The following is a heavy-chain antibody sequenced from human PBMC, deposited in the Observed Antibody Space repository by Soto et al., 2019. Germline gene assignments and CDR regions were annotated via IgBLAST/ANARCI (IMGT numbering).Heavy chain of an antibody. CDR3: SKDRRGGRAVLDS. V-gene: IGHV3-30*18. CDR2: ISYDGSSK. Sequence: GGSLRLSCAASGFSFSNYGMHWVRQAPGKGLEWVAVISYDGSSKYHADSVKGRFTISRDNSKNTLHLQMNNLRAEDTAVYYCSKDRRGGRAVLDSWGQGTLVTVSS. CDR1: GFSFSNYG. J-gene: IGHJ4*02. D-gene: IGHD2-8*01.